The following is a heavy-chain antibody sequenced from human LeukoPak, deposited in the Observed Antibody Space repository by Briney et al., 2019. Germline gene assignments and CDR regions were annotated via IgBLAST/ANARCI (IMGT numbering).Heavy chain of an antibody. CDR1: GFTVSSNY. Sequence: GGSLRLSCAASGFTVSSNYMSWVRQAPGKGLEWVSVIYSGGSTYYADSVKGRFTISRDNSKNTLYLQMNSLRAEDTAVYYCAKEGSMIVVVMDYWGQGTLVTVSS. CDR2: IYSGGST. D-gene: IGHD3-22*01. J-gene: IGHJ4*02. CDR3: AKEGSMIVVVMDY. V-gene: IGHV3-53*01.